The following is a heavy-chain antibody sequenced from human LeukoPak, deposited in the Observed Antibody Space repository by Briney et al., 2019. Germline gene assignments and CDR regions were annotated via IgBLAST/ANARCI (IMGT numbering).Heavy chain of an antibody. CDR2: IYYSGST. CDR3: ARVLVVVIDAFDI. V-gene: IGHV4-39*07. CDR1: GYSISSSSYY. Sequence: SETLSLTCTVSGYSISSSSYYWGWIRQPPGKGLEWIGSIYYSGSTYYNPSLKSRVTISVDTSKNQFSLKLSSVTAADTAVYYCARVLVVVIDAFDIWGQGTMVTVSS. J-gene: IGHJ3*02. D-gene: IGHD3-22*01.